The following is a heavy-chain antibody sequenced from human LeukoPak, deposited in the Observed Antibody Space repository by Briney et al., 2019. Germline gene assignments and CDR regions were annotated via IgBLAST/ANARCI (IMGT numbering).Heavy chain of an antibody. D-gene: IGHD3-22*01. CDR2: ISSSSSYI. CDR1: GLTLRNFA. Sequence: GGSLRLSCAASGLTLRNFAMSWVRQAPGKGLEWVSSISSSSSYIYYADSVKGRFTISRDNAKNSLYLQMNSLRAEDTAVYYCAREGLLDYYDNSGYYYEIDYWGQGTLVTVSS. CDR3: AREGLLDYYDNSGYYYEIDY. V-gene: IGHV3-21*01. J-gene: IGHJ4*02.